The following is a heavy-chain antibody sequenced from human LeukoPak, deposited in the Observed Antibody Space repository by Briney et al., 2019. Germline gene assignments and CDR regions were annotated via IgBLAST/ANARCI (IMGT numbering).Heavy chain of an antibody. V-gene: IGHV3-23*01. CDR2: ISGSGGST. Sequence: GGSLRLSCAASGFTFSSYAMSWVRQAPGKVLEWVSAISGSGGSTYYADSVKGRFTISRDNSKNTLYLQMNSLRAEDTAVYYCARVVAAAGDPNYAEYFQHWGQGTLVTVSS. J-gene: IGHJ1*01. CDR3: ARVVAAAGDPNYAEYFQH. CDR1: GFTFSSYA. D-gene: IGHD6-13*01.